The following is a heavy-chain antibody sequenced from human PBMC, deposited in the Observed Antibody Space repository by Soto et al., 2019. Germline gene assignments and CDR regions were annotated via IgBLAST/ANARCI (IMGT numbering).Heavy chain of an antibody. Sequence: GGSLRLSCAASGFPFSSYAMSWVRQAPGKGLEWVSAISGSGGSTYYADSVKGRFTSSRDNSKNTLYLQMNSLRAEDTAVYYCAKDQGTMIVVVITGFDYWGQGTLVTVSS. V-gene: IGHV3-23*01. CDR2: ISGSGGST. D-gene: IGHD3-22*01. CDR3: AKDQGTMIVVVITGFDY. CDR1: GFPFSSYA. J-gene: IGHJ4*02.